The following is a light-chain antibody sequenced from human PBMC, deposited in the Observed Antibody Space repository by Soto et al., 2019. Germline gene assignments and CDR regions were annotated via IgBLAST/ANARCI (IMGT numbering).Light chain of an antibody. CDR3: GTWGSSLSAVV. J-gene: IGLJ2*01. CDR2: DNN. CDR1: SSNIGNNY. Sequence: QSVLTQPPSVSAAPGQKVTISCSGSSSNIGNNYVSWYQQVPGTAPKLLIYDNNKRPSGIPDRFSGSKSGTSATLGITGLQTGDEAEYYCGTWGSSLSAVVFGGGTQLTVL. V-gene: IGLV1-51*01.